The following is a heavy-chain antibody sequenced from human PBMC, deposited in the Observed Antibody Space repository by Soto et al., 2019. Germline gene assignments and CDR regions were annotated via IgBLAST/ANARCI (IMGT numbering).Heavy chain of an antibody. D-gene: IGHD6-19*01. CDR2: IYHSGST. Sequence: PSDTLSLTCTVSCGSISSYSCSWILPPPEKGLEWIGYIYHSGSTYYNPSLKSRVTISVDRSKNQFSLKLSSVTAADTAVYYCARHVNLPLAGTGFESWGRGTLVTVSS. J-gene: IGHJ4*02. V-gene: IGHV4-30-2*01. CDR1: CGSISSYS. CDR3: ARHVNLPLAGTGFES.